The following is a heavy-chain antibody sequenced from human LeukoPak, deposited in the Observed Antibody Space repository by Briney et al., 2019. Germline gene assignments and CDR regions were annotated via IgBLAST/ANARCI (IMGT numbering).Heavy chain of an antibody. Sequence: GGSLRLSCAASGFAFSSYAMSWVRQAPGKGLEWVSVISGSGGSTYYADSVKGQFTISRDNSSNTLNLQMNSLRAEDTALYYCAKARSGVVAAATNYWGQGTLVTVSS. D-gene: IGHD2-15*01. V-gene: IGHV3-23*01. CDR3: AKARSGVVAAATNY. CDR2: ISGSGGST. J-gene: IGHJ4*02. CDR1: GFAFSSYA.